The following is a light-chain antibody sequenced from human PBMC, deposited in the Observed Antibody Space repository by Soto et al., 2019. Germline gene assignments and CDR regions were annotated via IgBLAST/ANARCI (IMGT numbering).Light chain of an antibody. J-gene: IGLJ1*01. CDR3: NSYTYSSTYV. CDR2: EVS. Sequence: QSVLTQPPSVSGSPGQSVAISCTGTSSDVGSYNRVSWYQQPPGAAPKLMIYEVSNRPSGVPDRFSGSKSGNTASLTISGLQAEDEADYYGNSYTYSSTYVYGTGTKSPS. CDR1: SSDVGSYNR. V-gene: IGLV2-18*02.